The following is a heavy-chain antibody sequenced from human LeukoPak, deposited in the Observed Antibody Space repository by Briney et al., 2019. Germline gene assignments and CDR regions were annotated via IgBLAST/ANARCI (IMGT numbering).Heavy chain of an antibody. D-gene: IGHD3-3*01. CDR1: GFTFSSYW. Sequence: GGSLRLSCAASGFTFSSYWMHWVRQAPGKGLVWVSRINSDGSSTSYADSVKGRFTISRDDAKNTLYLQMNSLRAEDTAVYYCARDRITIFGVVSEHYMDVWGKGTTVTVSS. J-gene: IGHJ6*03. CDR2: INSDGSST. V-gene: IGHV3-74*01. CDR3: ARDRITIFGVVSEHYMDV.